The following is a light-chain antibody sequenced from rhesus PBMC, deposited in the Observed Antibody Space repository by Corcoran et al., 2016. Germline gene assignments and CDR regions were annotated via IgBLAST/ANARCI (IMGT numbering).Light chain of an antibody. CDR3: YQHSSGYS. V-gene: IGKV3-10*01. J-gene: IGKJ2*01. CDR1: QSVSSY. CDR2: GAS. Sequence: QVILTQSPATLSLSPGERATLSCRASQSVSSYLAWYQQKPGQAPRLLIDGASSRATGIPDRFRSSGSGTDFTLTISSLEPEDVRVYHCYQHSSGYSFGQGTKVEIK.